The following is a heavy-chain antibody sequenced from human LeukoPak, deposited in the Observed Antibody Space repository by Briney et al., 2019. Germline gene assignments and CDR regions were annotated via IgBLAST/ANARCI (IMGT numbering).Heavy chain of an antibody. CDR3: AKLTSDSMVRGVTTDY. Sequence: GGSLRLSCAASGFTFSNYAMSWVRQAPGKGLEWVSSITANGGGTYYADSVKGRFSISRDNSRNTLYLQVTSLRAEEPAVYYCAKLTSDSMVRGVTTDYWGQGTLVTVSS. D-gene: IGHD3-10*01. CDR2: ITANGGGT. V-gene: IGHV3-23*01. J-gene: IGHJ4*02. CDR1: GFTFSNYA.